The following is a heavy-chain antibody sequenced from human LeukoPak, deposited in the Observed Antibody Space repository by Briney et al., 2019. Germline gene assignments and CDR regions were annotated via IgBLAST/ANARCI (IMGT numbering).Heavy chain of an antibody. V-gene: IGHV3-53*01. Sequence: GGSLRLSCAASGFTFSSNYMIWVRQTPGKGLEWVSVIYTGGTTYYAESVKGRITVSRDNPKNTVYLQMNSLRAEDTAVYYCARGSNRAFDYWGQGTLVTVSS. CDR2: IYTGGTT. CDR3: ARGSNRAFDY. CDR1: GFTFSSNY. D-gene: IGHD1-14*01. J-gene: IGHJ4*02.